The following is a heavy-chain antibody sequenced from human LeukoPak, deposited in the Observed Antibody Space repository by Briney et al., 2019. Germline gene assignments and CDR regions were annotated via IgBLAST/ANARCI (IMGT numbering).Heavy chain of an antibody. J-gene: IGHJ4*02. D-gene: IGHD1-26*01. CDR3: GDRGSSTLTPY. CDR2: IKSKTDGGTT. V-gene: IGHV3-15*01. Sequence: GGSLRLSCAASGFTFSSYWMNWVRQAPGKGLEWVARIKSKTDGGTTDYAAPVKGRFSISRDDSKNTLYLQMNSLKSEDTAMYYCGDRGSSTLTPYWGQGTLVTVSS. CDR1: GFTFSSYW.